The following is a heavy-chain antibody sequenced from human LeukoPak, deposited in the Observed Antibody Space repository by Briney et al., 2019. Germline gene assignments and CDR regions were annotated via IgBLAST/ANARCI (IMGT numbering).Heavy chain of an antibody. D-gene: IGHD2-15*01. CDR1: GGTFSSYA. CDR3: ARDPPYCSGGSCYSWFDP. CDR2: IIPILGIA. Sequence: GASVKVSCKASGGTFSSYAISWVRQAPGQGLEWMGRIIPILGIANYAQKFQGRVTITADKSTSTAYMELSSLRSEATAVYYCARDPPYCSGGSCYSWFDPWGQGTLVTVSS. V-gene: IGHV1-69*04. J-gene: IGHJ5*02.